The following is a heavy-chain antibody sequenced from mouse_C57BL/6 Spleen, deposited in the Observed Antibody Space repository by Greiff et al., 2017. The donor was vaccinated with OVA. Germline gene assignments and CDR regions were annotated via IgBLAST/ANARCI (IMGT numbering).Heavy chain of an antibody. Sequence: QVQLQQPGAELVMPGASVKLPCKASGYTFTSYWMHWVKQRPGQGLEWIGEIDPSDSYTNYNQKFKGKSTLTVDKSSSTAYMQLSSLTSEDSAVYYCARRGIYYGNPYWYFEVWGTGTTVTVSS. V-gene: IGHV1-69*01. J-gene: IGHJ1*03. CDR2: IDPSDSYT. CDR1: GYTFTSYW. D-gene: IGHD2-1*01. CDR3: ARRGIYYGNPYWYFEV.